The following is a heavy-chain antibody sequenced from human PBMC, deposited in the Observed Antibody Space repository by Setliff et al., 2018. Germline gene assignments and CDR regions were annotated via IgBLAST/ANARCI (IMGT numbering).Heavy chain of an antibody. CDR2: IGIHSENT. V-gene: IGHV1-18*01. J-gene: IGHJ6*03. CDR3: ARGGYCTSTSCYGDKYYYMDV. Sequence: ASVKVSCKASRHTFSSYGVSWVRQAPGQGLEWMGWIGIHSENTNYAQSFQGRVTMTADTSTNTAYMELRGLRSQDTAVYSCARGGYCTSTSCYGDKYYYMDVWGTGTTVTVS. D-gene: IGHD2-2*01. CDR1: RHTFSSYG.